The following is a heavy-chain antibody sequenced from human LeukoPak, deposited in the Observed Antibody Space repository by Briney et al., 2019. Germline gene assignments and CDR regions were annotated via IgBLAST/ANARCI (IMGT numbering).Heavy chain of an antibody. CDR1: GGSISSGAYY. J-gene: IGHJ4*02. V-gene: IGHV4-31*03. CDR2: VYYSGST. Sequence: SETLSLTCTVSGGSISSGAYYWSWIRQHPGKGLEWIGYVYYSGSTYYNPSLKSRVTISVDTSKNQFSLDLSSVTAADTAVYYCARLLSTGTGGRGYCDYWGQGTLVTVST. D-gene: IGHD1-1*01. CDR3: ARLLSTGTGGRGYCDY.